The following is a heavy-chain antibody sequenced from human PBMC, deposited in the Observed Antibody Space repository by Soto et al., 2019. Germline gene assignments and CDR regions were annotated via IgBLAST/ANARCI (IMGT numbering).Heavy chain of an antibody. CDR3: ARGGLALMDV. J-gene: IGHJ6*02. CDR2: INAGNGNT. CDR1: GDSFTSYA. V-gene: IGHV1-3*01. Sequence: GASVKVSCEACGDSFTSYAMHWVRQAPGQRLEWMGWINAGNGNTKYSQKFQGRVTITRDTSASTAHMELSSLRSEDTAVYYCARGGLALMDVWGQGTTVTVSS. D-gene: IGHD3-16*01.